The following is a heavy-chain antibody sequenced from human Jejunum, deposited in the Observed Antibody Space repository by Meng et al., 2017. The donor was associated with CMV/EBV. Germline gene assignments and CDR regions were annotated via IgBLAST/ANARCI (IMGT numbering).Heavy chain of an antibody. CDR2: ISNTGGTT. CDR3: AGGDYGGYYY. CDR1: GFPFSSYA. Sequence: CVTPGFPFSSYAMSWVRQAPGQGLEWVSTISNTGGTTFYADSVKGRFAISRDNSKNTLNLQMNSLRAEDTAVYYCAGGDYGGYYYWGQGTLVTVSS. D-gene: IGHD5-12*01. V-gene: IGHV3-23*01. J-gene: IGHJ4*02.